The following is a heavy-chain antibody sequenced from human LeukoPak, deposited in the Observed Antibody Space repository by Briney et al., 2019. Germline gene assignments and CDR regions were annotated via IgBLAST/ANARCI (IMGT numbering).Heavy chain of an antibody. CDR2: IYTSGST. V-gene: IGHV4-4*07. J-gene: IGHJ4*02. D-gene: IGHD2-15*01. CDR3: ARESGLAATGGVDY. CDR1: GDSISIYY. Sequence: SETLSLTCTVSGDSISIYYWSWIRQPAGKGRECLGRIYTSGSTNYNPSLKSRVTMSVDTSKNQFSLKLSSVTAADTAVYYCARESGLAATGGVDYWGQGTLVTVSS.